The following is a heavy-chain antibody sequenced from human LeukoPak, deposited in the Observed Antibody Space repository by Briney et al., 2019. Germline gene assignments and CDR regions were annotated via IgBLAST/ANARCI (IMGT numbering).Heavy chain of an antibody. V-gene: IGHV3-11*01. CDR3: ARELWFGESDAYGMDV. CDR2: ISSSGSTI. J-gene: IGHJ6*02. D-gene: IGHD3-10*01. CDR1: GFTFSDYY. Sequence: EGSLRLSCAASGFTFSDYYMSWIRQAPGKGLEWVSYISSSGSTIYYADSVKGRFTISRDNAKNSLYLQMNSLRAEDTAAYYCARELWFGESDAYGMDVWGQGTTVTVSS.